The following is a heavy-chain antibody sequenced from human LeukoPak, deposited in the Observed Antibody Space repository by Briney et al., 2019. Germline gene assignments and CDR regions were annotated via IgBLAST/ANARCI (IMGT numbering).Heavy chain of an antibody. J-gene: IGHJ3*02. V-gene: IGHV3-21*04. CDR2: ISSSSSYI. CDR1: GFTFSSYS. CDR3: ANNRYCSSTSCYFGAFDI. D-gene: IGHD2-2*01. Sequence: GGSLRLSCAASGFTFSSYSMNWVRQAPGKGLEWVSSISSSSSYIYYADSVKGRFTISRDNSKNTLYLQMNSLRAEDTAVYYCANNRYCSSTSCYFGAFDIWGQGTMVTVSS.